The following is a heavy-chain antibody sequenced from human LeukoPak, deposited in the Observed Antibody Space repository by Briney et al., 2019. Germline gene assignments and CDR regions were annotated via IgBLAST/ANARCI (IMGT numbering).Heavy chain of an antibody. CDR1: GFTFSSHA. D-gene: IGHD6-13*01. CDR3: ARVRSVSSSWYYFDY. J-gene: IGHJ4*02. V-gene: IGHV3-30-3*01. CDR2: ISFDGSNK. Sequence: PGRSLRLSCAGAGFTFSSHAMHWVRQAPGKGLEWVAVISFDGSNKYYAYSVKRRFTISRDNSKNTLYLQMNSLRAEDTAVYYCARVRSVSSSWYYFDYWGQGTLVTVSS.